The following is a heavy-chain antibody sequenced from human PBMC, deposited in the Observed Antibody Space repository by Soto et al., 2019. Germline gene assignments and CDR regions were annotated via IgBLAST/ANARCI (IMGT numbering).Heavy chain of an antibody. Sequence: PGGSLRVSCSASGFTFSSYAMHWVRQSPGKGLEYVSAISSNGGSTYYADSVKGRFTISRDNSKNTLYLQMSSLRAEDTAVYYCHLTEYYDYVWGSYRYPSGYFDYWGQGTLVTVSS. CDR3: HLTEYYDYVWGSYRYPSGYFDY. CDR1: GFTFSSYA. CDR2: ISSNGGST. D-gene: IGHD3-16*02. J-gene: IGHJ4*02. V-gene: IGHV3-64D*06.